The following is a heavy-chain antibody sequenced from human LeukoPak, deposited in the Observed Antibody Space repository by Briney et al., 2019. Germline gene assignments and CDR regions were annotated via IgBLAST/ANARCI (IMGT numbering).Heavy chain of an antibody. Sequence: PGGSLRLSCAASGFTFSSYAMHWVRQAPGKGLEWVAVISYDGSNKYYADSVKGRFTISRDNSKNTLYLQMNSLRAEDTAAYYCARGLVRGAGIDYWGQGTLVTVSS. D-gene: IGHD3-10*01. CDR3: ARGLVRGAGIDY. J-gene: IGHJ4*02. CDR2: ISYDGSNK. V-gene: IGHV3-30*04. CDR1: GFTFSSYA.